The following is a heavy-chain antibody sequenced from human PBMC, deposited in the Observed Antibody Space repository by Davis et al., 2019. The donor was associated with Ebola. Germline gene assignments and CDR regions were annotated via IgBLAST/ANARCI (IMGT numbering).Heavy chain of an antibody. CDR1: GYTFTGYY. J-gene: IGHJ4*02. V-gene: IGHV1-2*02. D-gene: IGHD4/OR15-4a*01. CDR3: ARDARVLPKSPVDY. CDR2: INPNSGGT. Sequence: ASVKVSCKASGYTFTGYYMHWVRQAPGQGLEWMGWINPNSGGTNYAQKLQGRVTMTTDTSTSTAYMELRSLRSDDTAVYYCARDARVLPKSPVDYWGQGTLVTVSS.